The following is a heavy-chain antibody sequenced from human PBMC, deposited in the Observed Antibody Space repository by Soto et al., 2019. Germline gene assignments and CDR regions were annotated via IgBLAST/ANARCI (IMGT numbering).Heavy chain of an antibody. CDR1: GYTFTTYA. V-gene: IGHV1-18*01. CDR2: ISGYNGNT. J-gene: IGHJ5*02. CDR3: AIDFKNWFDP. Sequence: QVQLVQSGAEVKKPGASVKVSCKASGYTFTTYAISWVRQAPGQGLEWMGWISGYNGNTNYAQNFQGRVTMTTDTSTTTVYMELRSLRSDDTAVYYCAIDFKNWFDPWGQGTLVTVSS.